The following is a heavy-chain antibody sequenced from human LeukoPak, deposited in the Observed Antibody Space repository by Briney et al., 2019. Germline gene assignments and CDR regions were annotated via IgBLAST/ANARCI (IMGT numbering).Heavy chain of an antibody. CDR3: ARYGGSSQPTVFDH. CDR2: TYYRSKWFN. V-gene: IGHV6-1*01. D-gene: IGHD2-15*01. CDR1: GDSVSSNRAT. Sequence: SQTLSLTCAISGDSVSSNRATWNWIRQSPARGLEWLGRTYYRSKWFNDYALSVKSRLTINPDTSKNQFSLLLDSVTPEDTAVYYCARYGGSSQPTVFDHWGQGTLVTVYS. J-gene: IGHJ4*02.